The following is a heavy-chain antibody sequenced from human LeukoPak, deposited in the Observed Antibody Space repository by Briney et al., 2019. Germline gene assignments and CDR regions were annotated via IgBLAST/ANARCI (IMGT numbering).Heavy chain of an antibody. D-gene: IGHD5-24*01. V-gene: IGHV1-2*06. CDR3: ARLREMATIMWYYGMDV. CDR2: INPNSGGT. CDR1: EYTFTGYY. J-gene: IGHJ6*02. Sequence: ASVKVSCKASEYTFTGYYMHWVRQAPGQGLEWMGRINPNSGGTNYAQKFQGRVTMTRDTSISTAYMELSRLRSDDTAVYYCARLREMATIMWYYGMDVWGQGTTVTVSS.